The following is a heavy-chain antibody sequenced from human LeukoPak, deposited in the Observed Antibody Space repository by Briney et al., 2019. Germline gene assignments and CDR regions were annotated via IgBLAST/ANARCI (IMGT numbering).Heavy chain of an antibody. CDR1: GYTFTSYG. Sequence: ASVKVSCKASGYTFTSYGISWVRQAPGQGLEWMGWISAYNGNTNYAQKLQGRVTMTTDTSTSTACMELRSPRSDDTAVYYCARDDDAHMAPGYYYGMDVWGQGTTVTVSS. CDR3: ARDDDAHMAPGYYYGMDV. J-gene: IGHJ6*02. CDR2: ISAYNGNT. D-gene: IGHD3-10*01. V-gene: IGHV1-18*01.